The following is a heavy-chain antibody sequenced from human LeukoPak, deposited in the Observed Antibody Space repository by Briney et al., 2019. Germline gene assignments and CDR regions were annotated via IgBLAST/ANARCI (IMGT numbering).Heavy chain of an antibody. CDR2: FDPEDGQI. CDR3: ATREGPDECYESRGYGAFHI. CDR1: GYTVADLA. D-gene: IGHD3-22*01. Sequence: ASVKVSCKVSGYTVADLAIHWVRQAPGKGLDWMGSFDPEDGQIVYAQNFQGRVTLTEDISTDTAYMELSSLRSGDTAIYYCATREGPDECYESRGYGAFHIWGQGTRITVSS. J-gene: IGHJ3*02. V-gene: IGHV1-24*01.